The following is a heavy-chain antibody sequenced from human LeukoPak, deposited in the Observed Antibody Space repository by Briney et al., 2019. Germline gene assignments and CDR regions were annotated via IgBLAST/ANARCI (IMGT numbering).Heavy chain of an antibody. Sequence: PEGSLRLSCAASGFSLHDYNRHWVRQAPGKGLEWFSHITWDDGSTYYADSVKGRFTVSRDDSKNSLYLQMNSLRTEDTALYYCVRDRERGGNGPIRHWGQGTLVTVSS. CDR3: VRDRERGGNGPIRH. D-gene: IGHD4-23*01. CDR1: GFSLHDYN. J-gene: IGHJ1*01. V-gene: IGHV3-43*01. CDR2: ITWDDGST.